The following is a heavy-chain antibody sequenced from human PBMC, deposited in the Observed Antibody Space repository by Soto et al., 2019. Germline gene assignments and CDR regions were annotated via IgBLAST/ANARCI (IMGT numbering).Heavy chain of an antibody. V-gene: IGHV1-46*01. Sequence: GASVKVSCKASGYTFTSYYMHWVRQAPGEGLEWMGIINPSGGSTSYAQKFQGRVTMTRDTSTSTVYMELSSLRSEDTAVYYCARDRGYSYGYDYYGMDVWGQGTTVTVSS. J-gene: IGHJ6*02. CDR3: ARDRGYSYGYDYYGMDV. CDR2: INPSGGST. CDR1: GYTFTSYY. D-gene: IGHD5-18*01.